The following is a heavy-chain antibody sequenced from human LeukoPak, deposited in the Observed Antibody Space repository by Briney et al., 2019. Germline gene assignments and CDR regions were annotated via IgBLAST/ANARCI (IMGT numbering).Heavy chain of an antibody. CDR1: GYTFTDYD. V-gene: IGHV1-18*01. CDR3: ARNGRVRRVVKDLFEY. J-gene: IGHJ4*02. D-gene: IGHD3-10*01. CDR2: VSPYNGNT. Sequence: ASVKVSCKTSGYTFTDYDNTWVRQAPGQGLEWMGRVSPYNGNTYYSQRFQDRVTITKDTSTGTAYMDLRNLRTDDTAMYYCARNGRVRRVVKDLFEYWGQGTLVAVSS.